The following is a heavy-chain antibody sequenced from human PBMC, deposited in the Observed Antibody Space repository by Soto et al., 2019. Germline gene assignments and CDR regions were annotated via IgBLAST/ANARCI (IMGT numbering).Heavy chain of an antibody. J-gene: IGHJ4*02. CDR1: GYTFTSYA. CDR3: ARDLPPKDY. CDR2: ISAYNGNT. V-gene: IGHV1-18*01. Sequence: QVQLVQSGAEVKKPGALVKVSCKASGYTFTSYAISWVRQAPGQGLEWMGWISAYNGNTHYAQKPQGRVTMTTDTSTSTAYVERRSLRSDDTAVYYCARDLPPKDYWGQGTLVTVSS.